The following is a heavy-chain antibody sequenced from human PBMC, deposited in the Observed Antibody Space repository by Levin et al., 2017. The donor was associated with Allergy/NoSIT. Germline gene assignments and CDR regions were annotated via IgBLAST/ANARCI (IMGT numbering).Heavy chain of an antibody. J-gene: IGHJ3*02. CDR3: ARGRPGTSDAFDI. D-gene: IGHD1-26*01. V-gene: IGHV3-21*01. Sequence: ESLKISCAASEFDFRTSSMDWVRQAPGKGLEFVSSISSSSAYIYYADSVKGRFTISRDDAKNSLFLHMNSLTDEDTAVYYCARGRPGTSDAFDIWGQGTMVTVSS. CDR1: EFDFRTSS. CDR2: ISSSSAYI.